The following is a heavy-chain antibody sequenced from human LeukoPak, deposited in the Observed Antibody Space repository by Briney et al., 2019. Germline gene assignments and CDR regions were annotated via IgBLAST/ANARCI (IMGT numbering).Heavy chain of an antibody. D-gene: IGHD3-10*01. Sequence: GGSLRLFCAASGFIFSSYSMKWVRQAPGKGLEWVSYTSSSSSTIYYADSVKGRFTISRDNAKNSLYMQMNSLIAKDTAEYYCAISSGSYYGYFDYWGQGTLVTVSS. J-gene: IGHJ4*02. CDR3: AISSGSYYGYFDY. V-gene: IGHV3-48*04. CDR2: TSSSSSTI. CDR1: GFIFSSYS.